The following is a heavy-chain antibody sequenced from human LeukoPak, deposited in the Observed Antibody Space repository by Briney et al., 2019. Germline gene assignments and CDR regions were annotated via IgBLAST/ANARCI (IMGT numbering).Heavy chain of an antibody. D-gene: IGHD3-10*02. J-gene: IGHJ4*02. CDR3: ARVMSGSLTFDY. Sequence: GGSLRLSCAASGFTFSSYTMSWVRQAPGKGLEWVASITSSTVYIYYTDSVKGRFTISRDNAKNSLYLQMSSLSAEDTALYYCARVMSGSLTFDYWGQGALVTVSS. CDR2: ITSSTVYI. V-gene: IGHV3-21*01. CDR1: GFTFSSYT.